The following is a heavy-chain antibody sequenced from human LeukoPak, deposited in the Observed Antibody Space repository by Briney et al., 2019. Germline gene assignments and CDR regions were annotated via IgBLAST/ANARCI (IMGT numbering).Heavy chain of an antibody. J-gene: IGHJ5*02. CDR3: VRDIQWRFDP. Sequence: GASVKVSCRASGYNFRNYGIGWVRQAPRQGLEWMGWITAGNGNTNYAQKVQGRVTMTTDTSTSTAYMELRSLRSDDTAIYYCVRDIQWRFDPWGQGTLVTVSS. CDR1: GYNFRNYG. CDR2: ITAGNGNT. D-gene: IGHD2-8*01. V-gene: IGHV1-18*01.